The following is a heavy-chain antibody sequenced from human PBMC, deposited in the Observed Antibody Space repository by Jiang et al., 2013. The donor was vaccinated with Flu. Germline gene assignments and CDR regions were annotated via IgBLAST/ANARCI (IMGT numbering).Heavy chain of an antibody. CDR2: ISGSGGST. CDR1: GFTFSSYA. J-gene: IGHJ4*02. CDR3: AKHLYDFWSGLGY. V-gene: IGHV3-23*01. Sequence: ASGFTFSSYAMSWVRQAPGKGLEWVSAISGSGGSTYYADSVKGRFTISRDNSKNTLYLQMNSLRAEDTAVYYCAKHLYDFWSGLGYWGQGTLVTVSS. D-gene: IGHD3-3*01.